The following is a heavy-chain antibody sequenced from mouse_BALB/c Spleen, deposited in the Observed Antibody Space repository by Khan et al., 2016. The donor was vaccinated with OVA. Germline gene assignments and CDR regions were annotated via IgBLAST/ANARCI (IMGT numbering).Heavy chain of an antibody. V-gene: IGHV1S81*02. J-gene: IGHJ3*01. CDR1: GYTFSSYY. D-gene: IGHD2-2*01. Sequence: QVRLQQSGAELVKTGASVKLSCKASGYTFSSYYLYWVKQRPGQGLEWIGEINPNNGGSNFNEKFKSKATLTVDKSSYTAYMQLNSLTSEDSAVYYCTRSGYGSFAYWGQGTLVTVSA. CDR2: INPNNGGS. CDR3: TRSGYGSFAY.